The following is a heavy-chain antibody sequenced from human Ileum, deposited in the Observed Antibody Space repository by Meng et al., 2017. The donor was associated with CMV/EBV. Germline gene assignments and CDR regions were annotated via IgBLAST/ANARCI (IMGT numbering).Heavy chain of an antibody. J-gene: IGHJ2*01. CDR3: ATSSSSVDWYFDL. D-gene: IGHD6-6*01. Sequence: GESLKISCAASGFTFSSYAMSWVRQAPGKGLEWVSAISGSGGSTYYADSAKGRFTISRDNSKNTLYLQMNSLRAEDTAVYYCATSSSSVDWYFDLWGRGTLVTVSS. V-gene: IGHV3-23*01. CDR2: ISGSGGST. CDR1: GFTFSSYA.